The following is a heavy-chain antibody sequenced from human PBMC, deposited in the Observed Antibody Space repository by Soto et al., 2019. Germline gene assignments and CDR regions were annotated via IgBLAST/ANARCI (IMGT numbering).Heavy chain of an antibody. J-gene: IGHJ5*02. CDR2: IYYSGST. V-gene: IGHV4-31*03. CDR1: GGSISSGGYY. Sequence: SETLSLTCTVSGGSISSGGYYWSWIRQHPGKGLEWIGYIYYSGSTYYNPSLKSRVTISVDTSKNQFSLKLSSVTAADTAVYYCARVMITFGGVIVDWFDPWGQGTLVTVSS. D-gene: IGHD3-16*02. CDR3: ARVMITFGGVIVDWFDP.